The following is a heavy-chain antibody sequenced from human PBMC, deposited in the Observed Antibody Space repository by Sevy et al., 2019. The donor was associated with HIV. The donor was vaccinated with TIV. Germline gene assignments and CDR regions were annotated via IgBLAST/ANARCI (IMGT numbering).Heavy chain of an antibody. CDR1: GFSISGYG. J-gene: IGHJ4*02. CDR3: AREDIRVAGIGYYFHS. Sequence: RGSLRLSCAASGFSISGYGMHWVRQAPGKGLEWVAVIWYDGTNREYADSVKGGFTISRDNSKNTLYLQMNSLRVEETAVYYCAREDIRVAGIGYYFHSWGQGTLVTVSS. D-gene: IGHD6-19*01. CDR2: IWYDGTNR. V-gene: IGHV3-33*01.